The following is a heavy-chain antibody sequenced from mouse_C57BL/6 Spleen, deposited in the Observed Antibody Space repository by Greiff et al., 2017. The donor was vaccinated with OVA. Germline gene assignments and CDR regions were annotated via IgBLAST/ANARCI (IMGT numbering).Heavy chain of an antibody. D-gene: IGHD2-2*01. V-gene: IGHV2-5*01. CDR2: IWRGGST. Sequence: QVQLQQSGPGLVQPSQSLSITCTVSGFSLTSYGVHWVRQSPGKGLEWLGVIWRGGSTDYNAAFMSRLSITKDNSKSQVFFKMNSLQADDTAIYYCAKHGYDDYYAMDYWGQGTSVTVSS. CDR1: GFSLTSYG. J-gene: IGHJ4*01. CDR3: AKHGYDDYYAMDY.